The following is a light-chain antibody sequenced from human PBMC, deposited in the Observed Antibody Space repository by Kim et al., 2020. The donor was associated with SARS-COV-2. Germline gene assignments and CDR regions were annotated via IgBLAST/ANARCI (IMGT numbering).Light chain of an antibody. J-gene: IGKJ1*01. V-gene: IGKV3-20*01. CDR1: QSVSSSY. Sequence: EIVLTQSPGTLSLSPGERATLSCRASQSVSSSYLAWYQQKPGQAPRLLVYGSSSRTTGIPDRFSGSGSGTDFTRTISRLEPEDFVLYYCQQYGSSPWTFGQGSKVDIK. CDR3: QQYGSSPWT. CDR2: GSS.